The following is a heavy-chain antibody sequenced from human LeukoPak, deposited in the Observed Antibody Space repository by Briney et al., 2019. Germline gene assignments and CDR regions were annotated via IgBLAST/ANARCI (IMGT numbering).Heavy chain of an antibody. CDR1: GYTFTDYY. V-gene: IGHV1-46*01. Sequence: ASVKVSCKTSGYTFTDYYIHWVRQAPGQGLAWMGIIFPSGSNTNYAQRFQGRITMTRDTSTTTVFMELTGLTSEDTAVYFSVREQSGGTFDYWGQGTLVTVSS. D-gene: IGHD1-26*01. CDR3: VREQSGGTFDY. CDR2: IFPSGSNT. J-gene: IGHJ4*02.